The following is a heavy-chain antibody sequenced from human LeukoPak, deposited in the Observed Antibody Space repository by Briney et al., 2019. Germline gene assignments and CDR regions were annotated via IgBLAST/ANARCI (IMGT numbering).Heavy chain of an antibody. V-gene: IGHV3-7*01. J-gene: IGHJ4*02. D-gene: IGHD1-26*01. CDR2: IKGDGSDN. CDR3: ARDLGYYRADY. Sequence: PGRSLRLSCAASGFTFSSYGMHWVRQAPGKGLEWVANIKGDGSDNHYVDSVRGRFTISRDNAKNSLYLQMNSLRAEDTAVYYCARDLGYYRADYWGQGTLVTVSS. CDR1: GFTFSSYG.